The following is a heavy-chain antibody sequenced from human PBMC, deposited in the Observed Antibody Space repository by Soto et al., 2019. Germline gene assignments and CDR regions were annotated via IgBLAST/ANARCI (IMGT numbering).Heavy chain of an antibody. V-gene: IGHV4-61*01. CDR2: IYHDGNT. CDR3: ARDFGSGYDFDF. Sequence: QVQLQESGPGLVKSSETLSLTCTVSGVSVSSGLYYWSWLRQPPGKGPEWIGHIYHDGNTRYNPSLKSRVTISIDTSKNQFSLRLSSLTAADTAIYYCARDFGSGYDFDFWCQGTLVTVSS. D-gene: IGHD3-3*01. CDR1: GVSVSSGLYY. J-gene: IGHJ4*02.